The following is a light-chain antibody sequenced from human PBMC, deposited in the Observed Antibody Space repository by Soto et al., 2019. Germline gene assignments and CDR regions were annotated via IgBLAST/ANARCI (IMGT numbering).Light chain of an antibody. Sequence: QSVLTQPPSVSGAPGQRVTISCTGSSSNIGAGYDVHWYQQLPGTAPKLLIYGNSNRPSGVPDRFSGSKSGTSASLAITGLQAEDEADYYCQSYDSSLSGYVFGIGTMLTVL. CDR3: QSYDSSLSGYV. CDR1: SSNIGAGYD. J-gene: IGLJ1*01. V-gene: IGLV1-40*01. CDR2: GNS.